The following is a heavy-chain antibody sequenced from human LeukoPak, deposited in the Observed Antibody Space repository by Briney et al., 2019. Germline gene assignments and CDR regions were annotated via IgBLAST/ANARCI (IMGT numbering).Heavy chain of an antibody. V-gene: IGHV3-23*01. Sequence: GGSLRLSCAASGFTFSSYAMSWVRQAPGKELEWVSAISGSGGSTYYADSVKGRFTISRDNSKNTLYLQMSSLRAEDTAVYYCAKDYYDSSGYYYARYAFDIWGQGTMVTVSS. CDR3: AKDYYDSSGYYYARYAFDI. CDR1: GFTFSSYA. CDR2: ISGSGGST. J-gene: IGHJ3*02. D-gene: IGHD3-22*01.